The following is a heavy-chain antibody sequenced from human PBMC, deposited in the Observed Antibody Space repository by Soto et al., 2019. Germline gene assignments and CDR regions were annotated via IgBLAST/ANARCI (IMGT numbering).Heavy chain of an antibody. V-gene: IGHV3-30*18. Sequence: QVQLVESGGGVVQPGRSLRLSCAASGFTFSSYGMHWVRQAPGKWLEWVAVISYDGSNKYYADSVKGRFTISRDNSQNTFHLQTNSLTAEDAAVYYCAKGRSVVVPAAIIRVKGDYYYGIDVWGQGTTVTVSS. CDR2: ISYDGSNK. CDR1: GFTFSSYG. CDR3: AKGRSVVVPAAIIRVKGDYYYGIDV. J-gene: IGHJ6*02. D-gene: IGHD2-2*01.